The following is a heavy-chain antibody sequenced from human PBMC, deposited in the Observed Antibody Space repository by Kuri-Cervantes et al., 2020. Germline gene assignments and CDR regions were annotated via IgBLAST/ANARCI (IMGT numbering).Heavy chain of an antibody. CDR3: ARGDIVVVPAAIPEVYFDY. CDR2: TSSSSSTI. CDR1: GFTFSSYS. V-gene: IGHV3-48*01. J-gene: IGHJ4*02. D-gene: IGHD2-2*02. Sequence: LTCAASGFTFSSYSMNWVRQAPGKGLEWVSYTSSSSSTIYYADSVKGRFTISRDNAKNSLYLQMNSLRAEDTAVYYCARGDIVVVPAAIPEVYFDYWGQGTLVTVSS.